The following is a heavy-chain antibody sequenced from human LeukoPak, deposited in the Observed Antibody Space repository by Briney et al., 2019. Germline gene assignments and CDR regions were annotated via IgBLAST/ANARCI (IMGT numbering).Heavy chain of an antibody. Sequence: GASVKVSCKASGYTFTRYYMHWVRQAPGQGLEWMGIINHNGGTTSYAKKFQGRVSMTSDTSTSTVYMELSSLGSEDTAVYYCARGAKAFSSYDSPWGQGTLVTVSS. CDR2: INHNGGTT. D-gene: IGHD6-6*01. CDR3: ARGAKAFSSYDSP. J-gene: IGHJ5*02. V-gene: IGHV1-46*01. CDR1: GYTFTRYY.